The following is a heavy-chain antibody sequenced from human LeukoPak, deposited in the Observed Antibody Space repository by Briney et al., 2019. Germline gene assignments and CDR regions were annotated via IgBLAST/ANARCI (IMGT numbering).Heavy chain of an antibody. Sequence: GRSLRLYCAASGFTFSSYGMHWVRQAPGKGLEWVAVISYDGSNKYYADSVKGRFTISRDNSKNTLYLQMNSLRAEDTAVYYCAKLVGSTSNFDYWGQGTLVTVSS. V-gene: IGHV3-30*18. D-gene: IGHD6-25*01. CDR3: AKLVGSTSNFDY. J-gene: IGHJ4*02. CDR1: GFTFSSYG. CDR2: ISYDGSNK.